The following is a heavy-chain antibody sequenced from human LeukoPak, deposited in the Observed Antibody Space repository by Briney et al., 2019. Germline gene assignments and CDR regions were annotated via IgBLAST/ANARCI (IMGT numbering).Heavy chain of an antibody. CDR1: GYTFTGHF. V-gene: IGHV1-2*02. D-gene: IGHD3-3*01. J-gene: IGHJ4*02. Sequence: GASVKVSCKGSGYTFTGHFIHWVRQAPGQGLEWMGWINPNGGDTKYAQKFQGRVSMTTDTSISTAYMELSSLRYDDTAVYYCARREWSGYYGQYWGQGTLVTVSS. CDR3: ARREWSGYYGQY. CDR2: INPNGGDT.